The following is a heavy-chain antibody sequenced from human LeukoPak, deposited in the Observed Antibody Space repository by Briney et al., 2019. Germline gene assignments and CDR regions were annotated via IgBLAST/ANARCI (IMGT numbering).Heavy chain of an antibody. Sequence: VASVKVSCKASGYTFTGYYMHWVRQAPGQGLEWMGWINPNSCATNYAQKFQGSVTMTRDTSISTAYMELRRLRSDDTAVYYCARDRGTIFGAPGYMDVWGKGTTVTVSS. V-gene: IGHV1-2*02. D-gene: IGHD3-3*01. CDR1: GYTFTGYY. J-gene: IGHJ6*03. CDR2: INPNSCAT. CDR3: ARDRGTIFGAPGYMDV.